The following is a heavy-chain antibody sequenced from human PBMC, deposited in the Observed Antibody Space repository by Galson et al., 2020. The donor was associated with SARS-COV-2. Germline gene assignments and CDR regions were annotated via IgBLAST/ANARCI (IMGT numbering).Heavy chain of an antibody. CDR2: IYYSGTT. CDR1: GASISNANYS. Sequence: SETMSPTCTVSGASISNANYSWGWLRQPPGKGLEWIGHIYYSGTTYYSPSLKSRVTISLDTSKNQFSLKLSSVTAADTAVYYCARHDNDYGTNWGQGTLVTGSS. V-gene: IGHV4-39*01. D-gene: IGHD4-17*01. CDR3: ARHDNDYGTN. J-gene: IGHJ4*02.